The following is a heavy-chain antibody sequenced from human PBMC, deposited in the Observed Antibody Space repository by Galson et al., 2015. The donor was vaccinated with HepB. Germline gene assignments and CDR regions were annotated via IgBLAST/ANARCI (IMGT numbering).Heavy chain of an antibody. CDR1: GGTFSSYA. Sequence: SVKVSCKASGGTFSSYAISWVRQAPGQGLEWMGGIIPIFGTANYAQKFQGRVTITADESTSTAYMELSSLRSEDTAVYYCARERLDCSSTSCYVFSPFDYWGQGTLVTVSS. J-gene: IGHJ4*02. CDR3: ARERLDCSSTSCYVFSPFDY. D-gene: IGHD2-2*01. V-gene: IGHV1-69*13. CDR2: IIPIFGTA.